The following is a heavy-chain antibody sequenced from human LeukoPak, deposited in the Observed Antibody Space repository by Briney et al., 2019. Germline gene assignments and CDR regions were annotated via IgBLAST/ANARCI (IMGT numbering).Heavy chain of an antibody. CDR3: ARRLRATVTTSDY. D-gene: IGHD4-17*01. CDR2: IYHSGST. V-gene: IGHV4-38-2*01. CDR1: GYSISSGYY. J-gene: IGHJ4*02. Sequence: SETLSLTCAVSGYSISSGYYWGWIRQPPGKGLEWIGSIYHSGSTYYNPSLKSRVTISVDTSKNQFSLKLSSVTAADTAVYYCARRLRATVTTSDYWGQGTLVTVSS.